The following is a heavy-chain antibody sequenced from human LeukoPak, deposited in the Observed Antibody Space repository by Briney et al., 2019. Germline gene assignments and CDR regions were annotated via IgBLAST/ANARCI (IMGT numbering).Heavy chain of an antibody. CDR2: IYYTGRA. CDR1: GGSISRYY. Sequence: KPSETLSLTCTVSGGSISRYYWSWIRQPPGTGLEWIGYIYYTGRADYNPSLKSRMSMSVDTSKNQLSLMVNSMTAADTAVYYCARGDFWSGAPTDWGQGTLVTVSS. CDR3: ARGDFWSGAPTD. V-gene: IGHV4-59*01. D-gene: IGHD3-3*01. J-gene: IGHJ4*02.